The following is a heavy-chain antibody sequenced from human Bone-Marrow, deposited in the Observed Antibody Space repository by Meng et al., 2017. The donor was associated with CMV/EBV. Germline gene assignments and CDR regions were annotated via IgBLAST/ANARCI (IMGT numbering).Heavy chain of an antibody. CDR3: ARGPRDGVNWFDP. J-gene: IGHJ5*02. V-gene: IGHV1-18*01. CDR2: ISAYNGNT. Sequence: ASVPVSCKASGYTFTSNGISWVRQAPGHGLEWMGWISAYNGNTNYAQKLQGRVTMTTDTSTSTAYMELRRLGSDDTAVYYCARGPRDGVNWFDPWGQGTLVTVSS. D-gene: IGHD5-24*01. CDR1: GYTFTSNG.